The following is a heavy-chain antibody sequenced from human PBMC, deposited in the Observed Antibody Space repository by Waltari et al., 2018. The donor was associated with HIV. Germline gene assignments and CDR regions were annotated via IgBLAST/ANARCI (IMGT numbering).Heavy chain of an antibody. D-gene: IGHD2-2*01. CDR3: ARDPRAMPGY. V-gene: IGHV4-34*01. CDR2: INNSGST. CDR1: GGSFSGYY. J-gene: IGHJ1*01. Sequence: QVQLQQWGAGLLKPSETLSLTCAVYGGSFSGYYWSWIRQPPGKGLEWIGEINNSGSTFYNPSLKSRVTMSVDTSKNQFSLKLSSVTAADTAVYYCARDPRAMPGYWGQGTLVTVSS.